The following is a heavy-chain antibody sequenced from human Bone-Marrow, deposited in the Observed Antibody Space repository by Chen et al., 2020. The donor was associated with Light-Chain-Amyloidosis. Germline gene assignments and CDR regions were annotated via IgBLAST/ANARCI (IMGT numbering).Heavy chain of an antibody. Sequence: VQLEQSGPEVNKPGESLKISCQGSGYTFPNYWFGWVRQMPGKDLEWMGVIYPDDSDARYSPSFEVQVTISADKSITTAYLQWRSLKASDTAMYYCARRRDGYNFDYWGQGTLVTVSS. CDR2: IYPDDSDA. CDR3: ARRRDGYNFDY. D-gene: IGHD5-12*01. J-gene: IGHJ4*02. CDR1: GYTFPNYW. V-gene: IGHV5-51*01.